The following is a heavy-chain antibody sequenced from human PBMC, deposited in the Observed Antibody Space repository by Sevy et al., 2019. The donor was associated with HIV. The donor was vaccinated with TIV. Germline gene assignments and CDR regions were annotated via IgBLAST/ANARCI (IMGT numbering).Heavy chain of an antibody. V-gene: IGHV3-11*06. CDR1: GFTFSDHY. Sequence: GGSLRLSCAASGFTFSDHYMSWIRQAPGKGLEWVSYISSSGSFTNNADSVKGRFTISRDNAKNSLSLQMNSLRAEDTAVYYCARGDSSDCPDYWGQGTLVTVSS. CDR3: ARGDSSDCPDY. J-gene: IGHJ4*02. D-gene: IGHD3-22*01. CDR2: ISSSGSFT.